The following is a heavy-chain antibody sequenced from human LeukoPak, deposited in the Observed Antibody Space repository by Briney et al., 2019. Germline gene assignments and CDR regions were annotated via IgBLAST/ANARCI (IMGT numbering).Heavy chain of an antibody. CDR3: ARHGGGVGATFDY. D-gene: IGHD1-26*01. CDR1: GGSISSGGYS. V-gene: IGHV4-30-2*03. J-gene: IGHJ4*02. CDR2: IYYSGST. Sequence: SETLSLTCAVSGGSISSGGYSWSWIRQPPGKGLEWIGSIYYSGSTYYNPSLKSRVTISVDTSKNQFSLKLSSVTAADTAVYYCARHGGGVGATFDYWGQGIPVTVSS.